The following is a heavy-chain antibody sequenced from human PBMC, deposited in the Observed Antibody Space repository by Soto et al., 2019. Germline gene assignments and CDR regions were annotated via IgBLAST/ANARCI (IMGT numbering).Heavy chain of an antibody. V-gene: IGHV4-4*02. J-gene: IGHJ4*02. D-gene: IGHD6-13*01. CDR1: GGSISSSNW. CDR2: IYHSGST. CDR3: ARAKYSSSWYRASTDY. Sequence: QVQLQESGPGLVKPSGTLSLTCAVSGGSISSSNWWSWVRQPPGKGLEWIGEIYHSGSTNYNPSLKRRVTISVDKSKNQFSLKLSSVTAADTGVYYCARAKYSSSWYRASTDYWGQGTLVTVSS.